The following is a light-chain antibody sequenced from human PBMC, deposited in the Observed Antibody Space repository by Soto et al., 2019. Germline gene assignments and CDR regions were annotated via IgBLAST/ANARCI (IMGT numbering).Light chain of an antibody. CDR3: QEYNQWPTWT. V-gene: IGKV3-15*01. CDR2: AAS. CDR1: ESVGSN. Sequence: EIVMTQSPGTLSVSLGERGTLSCRASESVGSNVAWYQQKPGQAPRLLIYAASTRVTGIPARFSGSGSGTDFTLTISSMQSEDFAVYYCQEYNQWPTWTFGQGTKVEMK. J-gene: IGKJ1*01.